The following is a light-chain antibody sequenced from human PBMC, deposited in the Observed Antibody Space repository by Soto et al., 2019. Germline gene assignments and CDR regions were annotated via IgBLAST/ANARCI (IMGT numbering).Light chain of an antibody. CDR2: AAS. CDR3: QQLNSYPIT. J-gene: IGKJ5*01. Sequence: IPLTQSPSSLAASVGDRGPITFRASQGISSYLAWYQQKPGKAPKLLIYAASTLQSGVPSRFSGSGSGTDFTLTISSLQPEDFATYYCQQLNSYPITFGQGTLLEI. V-gene: IGKV1-9*01. CDR1: QGISSY.